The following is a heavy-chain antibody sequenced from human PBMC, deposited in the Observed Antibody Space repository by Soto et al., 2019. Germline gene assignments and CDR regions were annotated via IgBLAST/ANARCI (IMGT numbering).Heavy chain of an antibody. CDR2: IKRDGSEQ. J-gene: IGHJ4*02. V-gene: IGHV3-7*01. CDR3: ARAQYGGNDY. Sequence: EVQLVESGGGLVQPGGSLRLSCAASGFTFSDYWMSWVRQAPGKGLEWVANIKRDGSEQYYVDSVKGRFAISRDNAKKSLSLQLNSLRAEDTAGYYCARAQYGGNDYWGQGTLVTVSS. CDR1: GFTFSDYW. D-gene: IGHD2-15*01.